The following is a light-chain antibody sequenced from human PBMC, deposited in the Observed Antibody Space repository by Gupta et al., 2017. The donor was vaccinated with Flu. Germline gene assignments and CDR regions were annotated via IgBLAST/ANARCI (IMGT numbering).Light chain of an antibody. J-gene: IGLJ2*01. CDR1: SGSIATTY. Sequence: NFMLTQPHSVSESPGKTVTISCTRSSGSIATTYVQWYQQRPGSSPNTVIFEDNRRPSGVPDRFSGSIDSSSNSASLNISGLKTKDEADYYCQYYDSVPSDVVFGGGTQLTVL. CDR3: QYYDSVPSDVV. CDR2: EDN. V-gene: IGLV6-57*01.